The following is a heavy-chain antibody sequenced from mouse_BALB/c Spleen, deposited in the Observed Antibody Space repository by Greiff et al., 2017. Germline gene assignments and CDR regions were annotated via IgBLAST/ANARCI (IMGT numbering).Heavy chain of an antibody. D-gene: IGHD1-1*01. Sequence: DVKLQESGGGLVKPGGSLKLSCAASGFTFSSYAMSWVRQTPEKRLEWVASISSGGSTYYPDSVKGRFTISRDNARNILYLQMSSLRSEDTAMYYCARGPYYYGSSYFDYWGQGTTLTVSS. CDR2: ISSGGST. CDR1: GFTFSSYA. V-gene: IGHV5-6-5*01. J-gene: IGHJ2*01. CDR3: ARGPYYYGSSYFDY.